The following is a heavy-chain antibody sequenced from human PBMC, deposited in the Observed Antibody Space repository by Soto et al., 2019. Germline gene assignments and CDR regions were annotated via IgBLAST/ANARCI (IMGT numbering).Heavy chain of an antibody. Sequence: SGPTLGNPTQTLTLTCTFSGFSLSPSWVGVGCILQPPGKALAWLALIYWDDDKLYGPSLKSRLTISKDTSKNQMVLTLTNLDPVETPASYRADTVHGSSAFDYSCHGTVVTV. CDR1: GFSLSPSWVG. CDR2: IYWDDDK. J-gene: IGHJ3*01. D-gene: IGHD6-6*01. CDR3: ADTVHGSSAFDY. V-gene: IGHV2-5*05.